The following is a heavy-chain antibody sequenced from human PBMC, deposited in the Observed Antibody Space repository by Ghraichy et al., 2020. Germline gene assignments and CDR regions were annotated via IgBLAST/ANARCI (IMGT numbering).Heavy chain of an antibody. D-gene: IGHD6-6*01. CDR2: IYYSGST. Sequence: SETLSLTCTVSGGSISSSSYYWGWIRQPPGKGLEWIGSIYYSGSTYYNPSLKSRVTISVDTSKNQFSLKLSSVTAADTAVYYCAMRSSSGYYYYGMDVWGQGTTVTVSS. CDR1: GGSISSSSYY. V-gene: IGHV4-39*01. CDR3: AMRSSSGYYYYGMDV. J-gene: IGHJ6*02.